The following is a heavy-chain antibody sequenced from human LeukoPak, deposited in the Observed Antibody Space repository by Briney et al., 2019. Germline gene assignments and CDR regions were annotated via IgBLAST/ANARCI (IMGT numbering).Heavy chain of an antibody. CDR2: ISAYNGNT. V-gene: IGHV1-18*04. D-gene: IGHD3-9*01. J-gene: IGHJ4*02. CDR1: GYTFTSYG. CDR3: ARGAKYYGILTGYRGNLALDY. Sequence: ASVKVSCKASGYTFTSYGISWVRQAPGQGLEWMGWISAYNGNTNYAQKLQGRVTMTTDTSTSPAYMELRSLRSDDTAVYYCARGAKYYGILTGYRGNLALDYWGQGTLVSVSS.